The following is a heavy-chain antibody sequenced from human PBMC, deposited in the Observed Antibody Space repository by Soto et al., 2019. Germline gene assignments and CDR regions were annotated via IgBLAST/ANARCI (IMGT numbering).Heavy chain of an antibody. CDR2: IFYSGTA. CDR1: ADSISSVNHY. CDR3: ARTDYGTAYFDP. D-gene: IGHD3-10*01. J-gene: IGHJ5*02. Sequence: PSETLSPTCTLSADSISSVNHYWSWIRQPPGKGLEWIGYIFYSGTAYYNPSLKSRLTISVDTSKNQFSLKLSSVTAADTAVYYCARTDYGTAYFDPWGQGSLVTVS. V-gene: IGHV4-30-4*01.